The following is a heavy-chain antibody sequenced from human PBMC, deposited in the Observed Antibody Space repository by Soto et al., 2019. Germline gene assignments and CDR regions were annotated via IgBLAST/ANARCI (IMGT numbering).Heavy chain of an antibody. J-gene: IGHJ4*02. Sequence: EVQLVESGGGLVKPGGSLRLSCAASGFTFSNAWMSWVRQAPGKGLEWVGRIKSKTDGGTTDYAAPVKGRFTISRDDSKNTLYLQMNSLKTEDTAVYYCTTEIVATSNGDFDYWGQGTLVTVSS. D-gene: IGHD5-12*01. CDR1: GFTFSNAW. CDR2: IKSKTDGGTT. V-gene: IGHV3-15*01. CDR3: TTEIVATSNGDFDY.